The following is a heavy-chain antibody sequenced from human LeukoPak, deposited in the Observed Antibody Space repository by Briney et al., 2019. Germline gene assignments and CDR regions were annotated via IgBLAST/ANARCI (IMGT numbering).Heavy chain of an antibody. CDR2: ISSSSSTI. D-gene: IGHD3-3*01. J-gene: IGHJ4*02. CDR3: AKVQDYDFWTGYCLDY. CDR1: GFTFTSYS. Sequence: GGSLKLSCAASGFTFTSYSMNWVRQAPGKGLEWISYISSSSSTIFYADSVKGRFTISRDNAKNSLYLQLNSLRAEDTAVYYCAKVQDYDFWTGYCLDYWGQGTLVTVSS. V-gene: IGHV3-48*01.